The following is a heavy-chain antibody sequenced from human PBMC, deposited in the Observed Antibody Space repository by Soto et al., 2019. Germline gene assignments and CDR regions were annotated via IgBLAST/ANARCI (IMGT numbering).Heavy chain of an antibody. J-gene: IGHJ5*02. CDR2: IIPLIALP. Sequence: QVQLVQSGAEVKKPGSSVKVSCKASGGAFSSYTISWVRQVAGQGLEWMGRIIPLIALPVYAQNFQGRVTMSADKSTTTAYVEMNSLNSEDTAVNSCASPDWKANVDPWGQGTQVILSS. D-gene: IGHD1-1*01. V-gene: IGHV1-69*02. CDR1: GGAFSSYT. CDR3: ASPDWKANVDP.